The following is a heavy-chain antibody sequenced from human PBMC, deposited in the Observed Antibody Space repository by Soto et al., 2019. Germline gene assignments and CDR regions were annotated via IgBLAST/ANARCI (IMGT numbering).Heavy chain of an antibody. Sequence: PGGSLRLSCAASGFRFSDHYMDWVRQAPGKGLEWVGRVRNKARAYSTEYAASVKGRFTISTDDSNNSLFLQMNSLKTEDTAMYYCVRLTATYGYDDWGQGTLVTVSS. V-gene: IGHV3-72*01. J-gene: IGHJ4*02. D-gene: IGHD3-10*01. CDR2: VRNKARAYST. CDR1: GFRFSDHY. CDR3: VRLTATYGYDD.